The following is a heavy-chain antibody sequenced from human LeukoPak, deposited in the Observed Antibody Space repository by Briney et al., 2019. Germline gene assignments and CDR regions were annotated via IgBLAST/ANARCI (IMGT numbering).Heavy chain of an antibody. CDR2: IYYSGRT. CDR1: GGSISSYY. V-gene: IGHV4-59*01. D-gene: IGHD5-24*01. Sequence: SETLSLTFTVSGGSISSYYWGWIRQPPGKGLEWIGYIYYSGRTNYNPSLKSRVTISVDTSKNQFSLKLSSVTAADTAVYYCARVKRDGYKLDYWGQGTLVTVSS. J-gene: IGHJ4*02. CDR3: ARVKRDGYKLDY.